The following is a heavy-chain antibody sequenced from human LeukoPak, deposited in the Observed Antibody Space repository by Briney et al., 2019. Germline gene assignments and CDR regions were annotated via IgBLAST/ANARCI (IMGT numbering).Heavy chain of an antibody. CDR3: AKGVSIADY. CDR1: GFTFSNYA. D-gene: IGHD3-16*02. J-gene: IGHJ4*02. CDR2: ISGDGGST. V-gene: IGHV3-43*02. Sequence: GGSLRLSCAASGFTFSNYAMYWVPQAPGKGLEWVSLISGDGGSTYYADSVKGRFTISRDNSKNSLYLQMNSLRTEDTALYYCAKGVSIADYWGQGTLVTVSS.